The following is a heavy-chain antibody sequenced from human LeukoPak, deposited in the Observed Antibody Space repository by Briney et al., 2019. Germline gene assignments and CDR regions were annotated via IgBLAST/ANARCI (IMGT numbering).Heavy chain of an antibody. Sequence: PSETLSLTCTVSGGSISSSSYYWGWIRQPPGKGLEWIGSIYYSGSTYYNPSLKSRVTISVDTSKNQFSLKLSSVTAADTAVYYCARLVVGATVVDFDYWGQGTLVTVSS. CDR3: ARLVVGATVVDFDY. J-gene: IGHJ4*02. CDR2: IYYSGST. D-gene: IGHD1-26*01. CDR1: GGSISSSSYY. V-gene: IGHV4-39*01.